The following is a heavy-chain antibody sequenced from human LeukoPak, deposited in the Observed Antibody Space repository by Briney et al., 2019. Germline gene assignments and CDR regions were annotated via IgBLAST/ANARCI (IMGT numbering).Heavy chain of an antibody. J-gene: IGHJ4*02. Sequence: SQTLSLTCAASGGSISSGGYSWSWIRQPPGKGLEWIGYIYHSGSTYYNPSLKSRVTISVDRSKNQFSLKLSSVTAADTAVYYCAKDSHGAAAGFFDYWGQGTLVTVSS. CDR2: IYHSGST. CDR1: GGSISSGGYS. V-gene: IGHV4-30-2*01. CDR3: AKDSHGAAAGFFDY. D-gene: IGHD6-13*01.